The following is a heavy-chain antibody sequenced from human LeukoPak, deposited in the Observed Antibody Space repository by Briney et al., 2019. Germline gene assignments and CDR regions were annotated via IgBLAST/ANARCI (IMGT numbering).Heavy chain of an antibody. J-gene: IGHJ5*02. V-gene: IGHV1-18*01. CDR1: GYTFTSYG. CDR3: ARSQAWFGDRTGWFDP. CDR2: ISAYNGNT. Sequence: ASVKVSCKASGYTFTSYGISWVRQAPGQGLEWMGWISAYNGNTNYAQKLQGRVTMTTDTSTSTAYMILRSLRSDDTAVYYCARSQAWFGDRTGWFDPWGQGTLVTVSS. D-gene: IGHD3-10*01.